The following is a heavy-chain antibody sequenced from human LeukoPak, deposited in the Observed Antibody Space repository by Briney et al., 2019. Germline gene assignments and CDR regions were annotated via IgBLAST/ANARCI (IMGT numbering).Heavy chain of an antibody. CDR1: GFTFSSYA. J-gene: IGHJ6*02. D-gene: IGHD3-3*01. Sequence: GGSLRLPCAASGFTFSSYAMHWVRQAPGKGLEWVAVISYDGSNKYYADSVKGRFTISRDNSKNTLYLQMNSLRAEDMAVYYCARVRGITIFGVVISYYYYGMDVWGQGTTVTVSS. CDR3: ARVRGITIFGVVISYYYYGMDV. V-gene: IGHV3-30-3*01. CDR2: ISYDGSNK.